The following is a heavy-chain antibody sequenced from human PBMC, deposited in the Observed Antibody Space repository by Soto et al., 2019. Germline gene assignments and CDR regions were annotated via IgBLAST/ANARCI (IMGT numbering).Heavy chain of an antibody. V-gene: IGHV2-26*01. CDR1: GFSLTNGRMG. Sequence: VTLKESGPVLVKPTETLTLTCSVSGFSLTNGRMGVSWIRQPPGKALEWLAHFFSDAERSYSTSMQSRLNMYEDSSGSQVVLTMTNMAPADTATYFCARMDGDYNYYGLDVWGHGIAVTVSS. J-gene: IGHJ6*02. CDR2: FFSDAER. D-gene: IGHD4-17*01. CDR3: ARMDGDYNYYGLDV.